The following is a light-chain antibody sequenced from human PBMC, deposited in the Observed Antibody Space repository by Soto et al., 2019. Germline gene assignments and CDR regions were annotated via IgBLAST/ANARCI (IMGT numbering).Light chain of an antibody. CDR2: RGS. J-gene: IGKJ1*01. V-gene: IGKV3-20*01. CDR1: QNIRGNE. Sequence: EVVLTQSPGTLSLSPGERATLSCRASQNIRGNELAWYQQKPGQAPGLLIYRGSSRATGIPDRFRGRGSGTDFTLTISRLEPEDFAVYYCQDYGTSAPWTFGQGTKVEIK. CDR3: QDYGTSAPWT.